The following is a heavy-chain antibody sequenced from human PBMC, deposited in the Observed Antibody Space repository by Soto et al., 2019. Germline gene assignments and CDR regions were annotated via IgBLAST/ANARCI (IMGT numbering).Heavy chain of an antibody. CDR2: IYYSGST. Sequence: SETLSLTCTVSGGSISSYYWSWIRQPPGKGLEWIGYIYYSGSTNYNPSLKSRVTISVDTSKNQFSLKLSSVTAADTAVYYWARTRPAHSGGYDWGFDYWGQGTLVTVSS. D-gene: IGHD5-12*01. V-gene: IGHV4-59*01. J-gene: IGHJ4*02. CDR1: GGSISSYY. CDR3: ARTRPAHSGGYDWGFDY.